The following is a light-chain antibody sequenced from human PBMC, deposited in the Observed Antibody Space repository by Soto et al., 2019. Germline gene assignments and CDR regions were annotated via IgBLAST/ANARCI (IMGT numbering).Light chain of an antibody. V-gene: IGLV1-44*01. J-gene: IGLJ2*01. Sequence: QSVLTQPPSASGTPGQRVTISCSGSSSNIASNSVNWYQQLPGTAPKLLIYSDNRRPSGVPGRFSGSKSGTSASLVVSGLQSEDEADYYCAAWDDSLDGPVFGGGTQLTVL. CDR1: SSNIASNS. CDR3: AAWDDSLDGPV. CDR2: SDN.